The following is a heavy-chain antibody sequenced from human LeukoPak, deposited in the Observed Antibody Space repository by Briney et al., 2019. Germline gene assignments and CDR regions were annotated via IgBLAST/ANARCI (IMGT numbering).Heavy chain of an antibody. CDR1: GGSISSYY. Sequence: SETLSPTCTVSGGSISSYYWSWIRQPPGKGLEWIGVINHSGSTNYNPSLKSRVTISVDTSKNQFSLKLSSVTAADTAVYYCARGPWYDFWSGYYGHWGQGTLVTVSS. D-gene: IGHD3-3*01. J-gene: IGHJ4*02. V-gene: IGHV4-34*01. CDR3: ARGPWYDFWSGYYGH. CDR2: INHSGST.